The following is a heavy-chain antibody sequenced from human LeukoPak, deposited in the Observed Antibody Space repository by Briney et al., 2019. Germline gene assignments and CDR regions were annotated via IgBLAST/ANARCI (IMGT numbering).Heavy chain of an antibody. CDR3: AKFGEGYYADY. CDR1: GFTFSSYG. CDR2: ISYGGSNK. V-gene: IGHV3-30*18. D-gene: IGHD3-3*01. Sequence: GGSLRLSCAASGFTFSSYGMYWVRQAPGKGLECMAVISYGGSNKYYADSVKGRFTISRDNSKNTLYLQMNSLRAEDTAVYYCAKFGEGYYADYWGQGTLVTVSS. J-gene: IGHJ4*02.